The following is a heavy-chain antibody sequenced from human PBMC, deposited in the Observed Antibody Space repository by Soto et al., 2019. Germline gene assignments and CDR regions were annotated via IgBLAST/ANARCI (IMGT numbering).Heavy chain of an antibody. V-gene: IGHV4-59*08. J-gene: IGHJ3*02. Sequence: SETLSLTCTVSGGSISSYYWSWIRQPPGKGLEWIGYIYYSGSTNYNPSLKSRVTISVDTSKNQFSLKLSSVTAADTAVYYCARHSEGKRVAGTLAFDIWGQGTMVTVSS. D-gene: IGHD6-19*01. CDR3: ARHSEGKRVAGTLAFDI. CDR1: GGSISSYY. CDR2: IYYSGST.